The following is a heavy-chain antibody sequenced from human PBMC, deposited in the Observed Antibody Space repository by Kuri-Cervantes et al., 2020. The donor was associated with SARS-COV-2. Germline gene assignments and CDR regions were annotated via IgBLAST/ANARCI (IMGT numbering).Heavy chain of an antibody. J-gene: IGHJ4*02. CDR3: ARDRYSSSCFDY. CDR1: GLTFDDYA. D-gene: IGHD6-13*01. Sequence: LSLTCAASGLTFDDYAMHWVRQAPGKGLEWVSGISWNSGSIGYADSVKGRFTISRDNAKNSLYLQMNSLRAEDTAVYYCARDRYSSSCFDYWGQGTLVTVSS. CDR2: ISWNSGSI. V-gene: IGHV3-9*01.